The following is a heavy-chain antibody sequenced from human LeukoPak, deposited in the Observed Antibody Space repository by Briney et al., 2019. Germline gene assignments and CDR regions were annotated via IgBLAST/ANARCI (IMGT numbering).Heavy chain of an antibody. Sequence: GRSLRLSCVASGFTFRSYVMHWVRQAPGKGLEWMALISHDGSSQYYTDSVRGRFTISRDNSKSTLSLHMNSLRTEDTALYYCTRDGERGSAFDIWGQGTMVTVSS. CDR3: TRDGERGSAFDI. D-gene: IGHD3-3*01. CDR2: ISHDGSSQ. V-gene: IGHV3-30-3*01. J-gene: IGHJ3*02. CDR1: GFTFRSYV.